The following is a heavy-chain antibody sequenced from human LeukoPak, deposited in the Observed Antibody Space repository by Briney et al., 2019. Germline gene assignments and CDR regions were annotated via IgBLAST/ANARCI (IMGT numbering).Heavy chain of an antibody. J-gene: IGHJ6*03. CDR1: GGTFSSYA. V-gene: IGHV1-69*13. Sequence: SVKVSCKASGGTFSSYAISWVRQAPGQGLEWMGGIIPIFGTANYAQKFQGRVTITADESTSTAYMELSSLRSEDTAVYYCARDMYSDPNYYYYYMDVWGKGTTVTISS. CDR2: IIPIFGTA. CDR3: ARDMYSDPNYYYYYMDV. D-gene: IGHD3-3*01.